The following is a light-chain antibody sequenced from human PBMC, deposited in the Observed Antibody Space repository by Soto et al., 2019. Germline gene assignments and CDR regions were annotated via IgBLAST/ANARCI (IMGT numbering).Light chain of an antibody. J-gene: IGKJ2*01. CDR1: HSINSH. V-gene: IGKV1-39*01. Sequence: DIQLTQSPSSLSASEGDTVTITCRASHSINSHLNWYQQKSGEAPKFLIYGTSDLHTGVPSRFSGSGSGTDFTLTISSLQPEDCAIYYWQHSYSTPFTFGQGTNLEIK. CDR2: GTS. CDR3: QHSYSTPFT.